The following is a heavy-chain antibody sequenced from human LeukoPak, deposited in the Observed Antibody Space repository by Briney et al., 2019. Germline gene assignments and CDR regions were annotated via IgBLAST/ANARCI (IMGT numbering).Heavy chain of an antibody. J-gene: IGHJ4*02. D-gene: IGHD6-13*01. Sequence: PGGSLRLSCAASAFTFSDYTMNWVRQAPGKGLEWVSSFSTTGTYIYCADSVKGRFTISRDNAKNSLYLQMNSLRAEDTALYYCARSLAAGGTCFDSWGQGTLVTVSS. CDR2: FSTTGTYI. V-gene: IGHV3-21*01. CDR1: AFTFSDYT. CDR3: ARSLAAGGTCFDS.